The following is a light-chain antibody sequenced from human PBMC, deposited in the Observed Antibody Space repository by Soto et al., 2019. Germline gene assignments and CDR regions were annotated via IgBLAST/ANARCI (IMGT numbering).Light chain of an antibody. J-gene: IGKJ2*01. CDR2: KAS. V-gene: IGKV1-5*03. CDR1: HSISDW. CDR3: QHYDSSPMYI. Sequence: DIPMTQSPSTLSASVGDRVTITCRASHSISDWLAWFQQKPGKAPKLLIFKASFLEIGVPSRFSGTGSGTEFTLTISSLQPDDFATYSCQHYDSSPMYIFGQGTKLEIK.